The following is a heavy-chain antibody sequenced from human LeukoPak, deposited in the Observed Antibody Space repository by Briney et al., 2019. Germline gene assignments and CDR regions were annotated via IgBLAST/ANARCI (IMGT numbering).Heavy chain of an antibody. CDR3: ASSYYYGSGSYLDGP. V-gene: IGHV4-4*07. Sequence: PSETLSLTCTVSGGSISNYYWSWIRQPAGKGLEWIGRSYTSGSTNYNPSLKSRVTMSVDTSKNQFSLKLSSVTAAATAVYDCASSYYYGSGSYLDGPWGQGTLVTVSS. CDR1: GGSISNYY. J-gene: IGHJ5*02. CDR2: SYTSGST. D-gene: IGHD3-10*01.